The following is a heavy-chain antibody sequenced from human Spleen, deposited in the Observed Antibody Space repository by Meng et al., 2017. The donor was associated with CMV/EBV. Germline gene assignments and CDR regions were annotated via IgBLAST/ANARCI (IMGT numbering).Heavy chain of an antibody. V-gene: IGHV1-69*04. D-gene: IGHD2-21*02. CDR2: IFPINDIT. Sequence: SVKVSCKASGGTFSSYSVSWVRQAPGQGLEGMGRIFPINDITDYAQKFRGRVTITADKSTSTAYMELRSLRSEDTAMYYCARDVAPFCGGDCYSPWGQGTLVTVSS. J-gene: IGHJ5*02. CDR3: ARDVAPFCGGDCYSP. CDR1: GGTFSSYS.